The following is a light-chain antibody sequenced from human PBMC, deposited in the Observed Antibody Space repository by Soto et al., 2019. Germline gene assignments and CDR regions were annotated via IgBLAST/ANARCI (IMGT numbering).Light chain of an antibody. J-gene: IGLJ1*01. CDR2: DVS. CDR3: SSYTTSNTRQXV. V-gene: IGLV2-14*03. CDR1: SSDVGGYNY. Sequence: QSALTQPASVSGSPGQSITISCTGTSSDVGGYNYVSWYQHHPGKAPKLLIYDVSNRPSGVSNRFSGSKSDNTASLTISGLQPEDEADYYCSSYTTSNTRQXVFGTGTKVTVL.